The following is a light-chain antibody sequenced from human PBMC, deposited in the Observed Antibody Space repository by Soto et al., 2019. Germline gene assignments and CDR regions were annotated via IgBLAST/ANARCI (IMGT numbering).Light chain of an antibody. J-gene: IGLJ3*02. Sequence: QSALTQPPSASGSPGQSVTISCTGTSSDVGGYNYVSWYQQHPGKAPKLMIYEVSKRPSGVPDRFSGSKSGNTASLTVSGLQAEDEADYYCSSYADSPRVFGGGTKLTVL. CDR3: SSYADSPRV. CDR1: SSDVGGYNY. V-gene: IGLV2-8*01. CDR2: EVS.